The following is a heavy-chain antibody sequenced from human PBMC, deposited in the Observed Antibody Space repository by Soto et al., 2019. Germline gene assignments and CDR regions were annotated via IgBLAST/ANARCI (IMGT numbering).Heavy chain of an antibody. D-gene: IGHD2-2*01. CDR3: GRGYCTSTTCEDYYVMDV. CDR1: GGTFREYA. CDR2: IIPIFATI. V-gene: IGHV1-69*01. J-gene: IGHJ6*02. Sequence: QLQLVQSGAEVKKPGSAVKVSCKASGGTFREYAISWVRQAPGQGLEWLGGIIPIFATINYAQNFQGRVTITADQSTSTAYMEVSSLRAGDTAVYYCGRGYCTSTTCEDYYVMDVWGQGTTVTVTS.